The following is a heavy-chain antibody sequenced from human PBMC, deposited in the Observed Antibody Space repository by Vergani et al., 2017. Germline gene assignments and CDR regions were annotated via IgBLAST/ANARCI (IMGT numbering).Heavy chain of an antibody. Sequence: QVQLQESGPGLVKPSETLSLTCAVSGYSISSGYYWGWIRQPPGKGLEWIGSIYHSGSTYYNPSLKSRVTISVDTSKNQFSLKLSSVTAEDTAVYYCARRNYGDHDYWGQGTLVTVSS. J-gene: IGHJ4*02. V-gene: IGHV4-38-2*01. D-gene: IGHD4-17*01. CDR2: IYHSGST. CDR1: GYSISSGYY. CDR3: ARRNYGDHDY.